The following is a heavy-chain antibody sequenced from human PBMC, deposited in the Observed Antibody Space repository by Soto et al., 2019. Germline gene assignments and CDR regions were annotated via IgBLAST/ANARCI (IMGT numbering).Heavy chain of an antibody. CDR3: ARVLPIYSSKGPCAP. J-gene: IGHJ5*02. CDR2: IYSGGST. V-gene: IGHV3-66*01. CDR1: GLTVSSNY. D-gene: IGHD6-13*01. Sequence: GGSLILSCAASGLTVSSNYMSWFRQAPGKGLEWVSVIYSGGSTYYADSVKGRFTISRDNSKNTLYLQMNSLRAEDTAVYYCARVLPIYSSKGPCAPWGQGTLDTGSS.